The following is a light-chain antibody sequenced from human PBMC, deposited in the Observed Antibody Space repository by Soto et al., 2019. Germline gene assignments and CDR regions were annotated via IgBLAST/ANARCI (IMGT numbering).Light chain of an antibody. Sequence: DIQMTQSPSTLSASVGDRVTITCRASQSISNWLAWYQQEPARAPKLLIYDASSLESGVPSRFSGSGSGTEFTLTISSLQPDDFATYYCQQYNSYRTFGQGTKVDIK. J-gene: IGKJ1*01. CDR2: DAS. CDR3: QQYNSYRT. CDR1: QSISNW. V-gene: IGKV1-5*01.